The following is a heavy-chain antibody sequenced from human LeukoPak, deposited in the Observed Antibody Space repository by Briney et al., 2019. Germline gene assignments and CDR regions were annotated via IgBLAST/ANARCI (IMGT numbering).Heavy chain of an antibody. V-gene: IGHV4-38-2*01. CDR3: ARSVVTATLGWFDP. CDR1: GYSIGRVYY. CDR2: IYHSGST. J-gene: IGHJ5*02. D-gene: IGHD2-21*02. Sequence: SETLSLTCAVSGYSIGRVYYGGWIRQPPGKGRGGIGNIYHSGSTYYNPSLKSRVTISVDKSKNQFSLKLRSVTAADTAVYYCARSVVTATLGWFDPWGQGTLVTVSS.